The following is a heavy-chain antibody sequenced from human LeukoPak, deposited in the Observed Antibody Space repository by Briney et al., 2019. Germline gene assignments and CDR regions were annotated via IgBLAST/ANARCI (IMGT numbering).Heavy chain of an antibody. CDR3: ARPITMVRGVNRALEYFFDY. V-gene: IGHV3-23*01. Sequence: GGSLRLSCAASGFTFSSYGMSWVRQAPGKGLEWVSAINTSCGSTNYAGSVKGRFTISRDNSKNTLYLQMNSLRAEDTAVYYCARPITMVRGVNRALEYFFDYWGQGTLVTVSS. D-gene: IGHD3-10*01. CDR2: INTSCGST. CDR1: GFTFSSYG. J-gene: IGHJ4*02.